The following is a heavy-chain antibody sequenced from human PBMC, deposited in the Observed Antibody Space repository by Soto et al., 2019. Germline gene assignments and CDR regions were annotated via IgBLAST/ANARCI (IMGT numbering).Heavy chain of an antibody. V-gene: IGHV3-23*01. CDR3: AKAGFSSGLSPSYFDS. D-gene: IGHD6-19*01. CDR2: MSGTGGST. Sequence: EVQLLESGGGLVQPGRSLRLSCAASGFTFSSYAMNWVRQAPGKGLEWVSAMSGTGGSTYYADSVKGRFTISRDNSKNTLYLQMNSLRVEDPAVFYCAKAGFSSGLSPSYFDSWGQGTLVTVSS. J-gene: IGHJ4*02. CDR1: GFTFSSYA.